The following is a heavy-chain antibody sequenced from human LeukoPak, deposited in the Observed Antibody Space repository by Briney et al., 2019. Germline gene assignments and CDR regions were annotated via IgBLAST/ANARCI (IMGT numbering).Heavy chain of an antibody. D-gene: IGHD3-22*01. Sequence: PSETLSLTCTVSGDSISRYYLSWIRQPPGKGLEWIGDIYYSGSTNYNPSLKSRVTISVDMSKNQFSLKLSSVTATDTAVYYCARGSGDYYDRSGYSRAYAFDIWSQGTMVTVSP. J-gene: IGHJ3*02. CDR1: GDSISRYY. CDR2: IYYSGST. CDR3: ARGSGDYYDRSGYSRAYAFDI. V-gene: IGHV4-59*01.